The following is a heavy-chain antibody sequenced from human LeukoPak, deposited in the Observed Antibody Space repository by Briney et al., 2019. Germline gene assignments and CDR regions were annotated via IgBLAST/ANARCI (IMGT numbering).Heavy chain of an antibody. J-gene: IGHJ4*02. V-gene: IGHV3-7*03. Sequence: PGGSLRLSCAASGFTFSNYWMTWVRQAPGKGLEWVANINRDGSERYYVDSVKGRSTISRDNAKNSLFLQMNSLRVEDTAVYYCARGGTRGYSPVDYWGQGILVTVSS. CDR2: INRDGSER. CDR3: ARGGTRGYSPVDY. CDR1: GFTFSNYW. D-gene: IGHD5-18*01.